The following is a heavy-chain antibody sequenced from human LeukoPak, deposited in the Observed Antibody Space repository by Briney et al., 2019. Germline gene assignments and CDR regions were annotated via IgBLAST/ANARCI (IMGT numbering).Heavy chain of an antibody. CDR1: GGSISSYY. CDR2: VKQDGTEQ. V-gene: IGHV3-7*03. CDR3: ARGPLYQVPYYEHYYGLDV. D-gene: IGHD3-16*01. Sequence: PSETLSLTCTVSGGSISSYYWSWVRQAPGKGLEWVANVKQDGTEQYYVDSVKGRFAISRDNAKKSVFLQMSSLRAEDTAVYYCARGPLYQVPYYEHYYGLDVWGQGTTVTVFS. J-gene: IGHJ6*02.